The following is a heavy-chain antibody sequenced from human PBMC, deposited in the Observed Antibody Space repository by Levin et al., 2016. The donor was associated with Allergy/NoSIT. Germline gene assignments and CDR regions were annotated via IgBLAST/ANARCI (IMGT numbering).Heavy chain of an antibody. CDR3: AKGDSRNVVRGIITTT. J-gene: IGHJ5*02. Sequence: GESLKISCAASGFTFSSYVMSWVRQAPGKGLECVSVISGSGGSTYYADSVKGRFTISRDNSKNTLYLQMNSLRAEDTALYYCAKGDSRNVVRGIITTTWGQGTLVTVSS. D-gene: IGHD3-10*01. CDR1: GFTFSSYV. CDR2: ISGSGGST. V-gene: IGHV3-23*01.